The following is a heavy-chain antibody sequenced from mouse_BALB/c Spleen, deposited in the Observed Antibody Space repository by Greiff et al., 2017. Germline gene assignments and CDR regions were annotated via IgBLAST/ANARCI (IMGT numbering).Heavy chain of an antibody. J-gene: IGHJ2*01. CDR3: ARGERGRWYFDY. CDR1: GYSFTGYY. CDR2: ISCYNGAT. Sequence: LVKTGASVKISCKASGYSFTGYYMHWVKQSHGKSLEWIGYISCYNGATSYNQKFKGKATFTVDTSSSTAYMQFNSLTSEDSAVYYCARGERGRWYFDYWGQGTTLTVSS. D-gene: IGHD4-1*01. V-gene: IGHV1S34*01.